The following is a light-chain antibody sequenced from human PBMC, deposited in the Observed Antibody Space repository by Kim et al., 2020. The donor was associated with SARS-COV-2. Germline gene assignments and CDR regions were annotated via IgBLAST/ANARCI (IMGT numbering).Light chain of an antibody. Sequence: QSVLTQPPSASGTPGQGVTISCSGGSPNIGSNTVEWYQQFPGTAPKPLIYSRNQRPSGVPDRFSGSKSGTSASLAINGLQSEDEADYYCAAWDDSLNAVGFGGGTQLTVL. V-gene: IGLV1-44*01. CDR1: SPNIGSNT. CDR3: AAWDDSLNAVG. CDR2: SRN. J-gene: IGLJ2*01.